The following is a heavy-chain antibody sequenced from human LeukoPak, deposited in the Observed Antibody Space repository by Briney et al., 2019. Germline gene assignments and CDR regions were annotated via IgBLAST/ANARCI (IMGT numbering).Heavy chain of an antibody. D-gene: IGHD3-22*01. CDR3: ASTRGYSTYDAFDI. V-gene: IGHV3-23*01. Sequence: GGSLRLSCAASGFSFSSYAMSWVRQAPGKGLEWVSGSASGATTYYADSVKGRFTISRDNSKNTLYLQMNSLRAEDTAVYYCASTRGYSTYDAFDIWGQGTMVTVSS. J-gene: IGHJ3*02. CDR2: SASGATT. CDR1: GFSFSSYA.